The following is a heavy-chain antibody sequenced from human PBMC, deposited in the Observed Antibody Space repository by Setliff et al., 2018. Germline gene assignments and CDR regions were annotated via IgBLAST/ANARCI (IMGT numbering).Heavy chain of an antibody. CDR3: ARSSDGGNSSGYSGAFDI. Sequence: GASVKVSCKASGYTFTGYYMHWVRQAPGQGLEWMGWINPNSGGTNYAQKFQCWVTMTRDTSISTAYMELSRLRSDDTAVYYCARSSDGGNSSGYSGAFDIWGQGTMVTVSS. V-gene: IGHV1-2*04. CDR2: INPNSGGT. J-gene: IGHJ3*02. D-gene: IGHD3-22*01. CDR1: GYTFTGYY.